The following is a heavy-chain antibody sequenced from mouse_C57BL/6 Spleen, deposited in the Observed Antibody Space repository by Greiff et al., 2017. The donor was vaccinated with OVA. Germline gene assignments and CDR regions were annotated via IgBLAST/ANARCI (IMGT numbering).Heavy chain of an antibody. J-gene: IGHJ4*01. CDR3: ARSKNDGYYAFYAMDY. CDR1: GFSLSTSGMG. Sequence: QVTLKESGPGILQSSQTLSLTCSFSGFSLSTSGMGVSWIRQPSGKGLEWLAHIYWDDDKRYNPSLKSRLTISKDTSRNQVFLKITSVDTADTATYYCARSKNDGYYAFYAMDYWGQGTSVTVSS. V-gene: IGHV8-12*01. CDR2: IYWDDDK. D-gene: IGHD2-3*01.